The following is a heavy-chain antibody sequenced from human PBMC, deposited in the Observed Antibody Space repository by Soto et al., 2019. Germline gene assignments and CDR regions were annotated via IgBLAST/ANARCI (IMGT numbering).Heavy chain of an antibody. CDR2: ISGSGGST. V-gene: IGHV3-23*01. CDR1: GFTFSSYA. D-gene: IGHD5-18*01. Sequence: EVQLLESGGGLVQPGGSLRLSCAASGFTFSSYAMSWVRQAPGKGLEWVSAISGSGGSTYYADSVKGRFTISRDNSKNTLYLQMNSLRAEDTAVYYCAKDLGEGYSYGYRSYYFDYWGQGTLVTVSS. CDR3: AKDLGEGYSYGYRSYYFDY. J-gene: IGHJ4*02.